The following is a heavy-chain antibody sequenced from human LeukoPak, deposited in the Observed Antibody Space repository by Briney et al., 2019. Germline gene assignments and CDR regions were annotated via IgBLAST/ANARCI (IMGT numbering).Heavy chain of an antibody. Sequence: KHSQTLSLTCAISGDSVSSNSAAWNWIRQSLSRCLESLGRTYYRSKCYNDYAVSVKSRITINPDTSKNQFSLHLNSVTTEDTAVYYCARDPSPSSGLDFDYWGQGTLVTVSS. J-gene: IGHJ4*02. CDR1: GDSVSSNSAA. V-gene: IGHV6-1*01. CDR2: TYYRSKCYN. D-gene: IGHD6-19*01. CDR3: ARDPSPSSGLDFDY.